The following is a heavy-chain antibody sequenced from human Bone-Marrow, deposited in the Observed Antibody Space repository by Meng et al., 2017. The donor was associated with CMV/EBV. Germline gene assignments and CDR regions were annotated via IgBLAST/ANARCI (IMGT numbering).Heavy chain of an antibody. CDR2: IYYSGST. Sequence: SETLSLTCTVSGGSISSYYWSWIRQPPGKGLEWIGYIYYSGSTNYNPSLKSRVTISVDTSKNQFSLKLSSVTAADTAVYYCARTNNRFEYSSSGAGMDVWGQGTTVTVS. CDR1: GGSISSYY. V-gene: IGHV4-59*01. CDR3: ARTNNRFEYSSSGAGMDV. J-gene: IGHJ6*02. D-gene: IGHD6-6*01.